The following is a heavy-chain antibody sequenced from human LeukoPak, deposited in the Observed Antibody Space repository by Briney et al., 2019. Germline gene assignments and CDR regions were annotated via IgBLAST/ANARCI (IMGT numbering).Heavy chain of an antibody. Sequence: SETLSLTCAVSGGSISSSNWWSWVRQPPGKGLEWIGEIYHSGSTNYNPSLKSRVTISVDTSKNQFSLKLSSVTVADTAVYYCARAGYYDSSGYPFDAFDIWGQGTMVTVSS. D-gene: IGHD3-22*01. V-gene: IGHV4-4*02. CDR2: IYHSGST. CDR1: GGSISSSNW. J-gene: IGHJ3*02. CDR3: ARAGYYDSSGYPFDAFDI.